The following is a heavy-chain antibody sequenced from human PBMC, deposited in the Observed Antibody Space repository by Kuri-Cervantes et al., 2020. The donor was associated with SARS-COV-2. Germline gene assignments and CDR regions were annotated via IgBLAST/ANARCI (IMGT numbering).Heavy chain of an antibody. CDR3: AREPQGYSGYDYFDY. CDR1: GFIFSSHS. V-gene: IGHV3-48*01. CDR2: ISSSSSTI. J-gene: IGHJ4*02. D-gene: IGHD5-12*01. Sequence: GESLKISCAASGFIFSSHSMNWVRQAPGKGLEWVSYISSSSSTIYYADSVKGRFTISRDNAKNSLYLQMNSLRAEDMALYYCAREPQGYSGYDYFDYWGQGTLVTVSS.